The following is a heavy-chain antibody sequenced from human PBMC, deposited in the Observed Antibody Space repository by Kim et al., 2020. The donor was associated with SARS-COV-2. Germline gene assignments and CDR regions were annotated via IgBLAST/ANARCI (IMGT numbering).Heavy chain of an antibody. CDR3: ARVNPGRYFDY. Sequence: SETLSLTCAVSGGSISSGGYSWSWIRQPPGKGLEWIGYIYHSGSTYYNPSLKSRVTISVDRSKNQFSLKLSSVTAADTAVYYWARVNPGRYFDYWGQGTLVTVSS. CDR2: IYHSGST. J-gene: IGHJ4*02. CDR1: GGSISSGGYS. V-gene: IGHV4-30-2*01.